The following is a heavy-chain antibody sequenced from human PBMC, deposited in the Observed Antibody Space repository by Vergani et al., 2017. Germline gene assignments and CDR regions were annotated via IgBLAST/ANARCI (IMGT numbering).Heavy chain of an antibody. D-gene: IGHD4-23*01. CDR2: TRNKANSYTT. CDR1: GFTFSDHY. CDR3: ARERGRWYGYYYYGMDV. V-gene: IGHV3-72*01. J-gene: IGHJ6*02. Sequence: EVQLVESGGGLVQPGGSLRLSCAASGFTFSDHYMNWVRQAPGKGLEWVGRTRNKANSYTTEYAASVKGRFTISRDDSKNSLYLQMNSLKTEDTAVYYCARERGRWYGYYYYGMDVWGQGTTVTVSS.